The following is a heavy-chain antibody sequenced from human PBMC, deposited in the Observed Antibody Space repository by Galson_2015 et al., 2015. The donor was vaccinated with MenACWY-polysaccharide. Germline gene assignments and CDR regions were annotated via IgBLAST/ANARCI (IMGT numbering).Heavy chain of an antibody. CDR2: ISWNSGSI. J-gene: IGHJ3*02. D-gene: IGHD3-22*01. CDR1: GFIFSHYW. V-gene: IGHV3-9*01. CDR3: AKLALYYYDSSGWGDAFDI. Sequence: SLRLSCAASGFIFSHYWMHWVRQTPGKGLEWVSGISWNSGSIGYADSVKGRFTISRDNAKNSLYLQMNSLRAEDTALYYCAKLALYYYDSSGWGDAFDIWGQGTMVTVSS.